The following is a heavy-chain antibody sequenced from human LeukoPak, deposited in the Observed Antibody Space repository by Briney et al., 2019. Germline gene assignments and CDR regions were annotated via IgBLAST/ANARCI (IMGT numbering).Heavy chain of an antibody. Sequence: PGRSLRLSCAASGFTFDDYAMHWVRQAPGKGLEWVSGISWNSGSIGYADSVKGRFTISRDNAKNSLYLLMNSLRAEDTALYYCAKDMGYSYGYLDYYYGMDVWGQGTTVTVSS. D-gene: IGHD5-18*01. V-gene: IGHV3-9*01. CDR3: AKDMGYSYGYLDYYYGMDV. CDR1: GFTFDDYA. CDR2: ISWNSGSI. J-gene: IGHJ6*02.